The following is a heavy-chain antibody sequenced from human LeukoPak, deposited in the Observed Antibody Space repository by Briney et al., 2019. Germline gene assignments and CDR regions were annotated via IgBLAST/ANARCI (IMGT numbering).Heavy chain of an antibody. D-gene: IGHD3-3*01. Sequence: PGRSLRLSCPASGFTFSNYGMHWVRQAPGKGLEWVAVISYDGSNKYYAGSVKGRFTISRDNSKNTLYLQMNSLRAEDTAVYYCAKDRAWLRFWEYYYYGMDGWGQATTVTASS. CDR2: ISYDGSNK. V-gene: IGHV3-30*18. CDR1: GFTFSNYG. J-gene: IGHJ6*02. CDR3: AKDRAWLRFWEYYYYGMDG.